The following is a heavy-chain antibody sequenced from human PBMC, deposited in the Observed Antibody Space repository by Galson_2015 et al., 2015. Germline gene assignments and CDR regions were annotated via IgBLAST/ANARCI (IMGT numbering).Heavy chain of an antibody. D-gene: IGHD2-15*01. V-gene: IGHV1-69*13. CDR2: IIPIFGTA. CDR3: ASRHCSGGSCSNWFDP. Sequence: SVKVSCKASGYTFTSYGISWVRQAPGQGLEWMGGIIPIFGTANYAQKFQGRVTITADESTSTAYMELSSLRSEDTAVYYCASRHCSGGSCSNWFDPWGQGTLVTVSS. J-gene: IGHJ5*02. CDR1: GYTFTSYG.